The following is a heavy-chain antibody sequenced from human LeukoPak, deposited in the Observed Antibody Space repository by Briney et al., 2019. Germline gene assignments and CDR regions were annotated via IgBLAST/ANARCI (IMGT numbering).Heavy chain of an antibody. V-gene: IGHV3-21*01. Sequence: GGSLRLSCAASGFTYSSYSMNWVRQAPGKGLEWVSSISSSSSYIYYADSVKGRFTISRDNAKNSLYLQMNSLRAEDTAVYYCARLGNSGYDVDYWGQGTLVTVSS. J-gene: IGHJ4*02. CDR1: GFTYSSYS. CDR2: ISSSSSYI. D-gene: IGHD5-12*01. CDR3: ARLGNSGYDVDY.